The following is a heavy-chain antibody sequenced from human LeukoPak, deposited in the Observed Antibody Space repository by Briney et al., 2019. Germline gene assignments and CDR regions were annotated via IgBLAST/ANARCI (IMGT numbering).Heavy chain of an antibody. CDR1: GFTFSSYA. V-gene: IGHV3-48*01. J-gene: IGHJ4*02. CDR3: ARGSTYYDSSGQVPFDY. D-gene: IGHD3-22*01. Sequence: GGSLRLSCAASGFTFSSYAMNWVRQAPGKGLEWVSYISSSSSTVYYADSVKGRFTISRDNAKNSLYLQMNSLRAEDTAVYYCARGSTYYDSSGQVPFDYWGQGTLVTVSS. CDR2: ISSSSSTV.